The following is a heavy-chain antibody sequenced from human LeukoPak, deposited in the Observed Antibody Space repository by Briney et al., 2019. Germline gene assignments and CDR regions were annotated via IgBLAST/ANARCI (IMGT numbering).Heavy chain of an antibody. CDR2: INPSGGST. V-gene: IGHV1-46*01. CDR1: GYTFTSYY. Sequence: ASVKVSCKASGYTFTSYYMHWVRQAPGQGLGWMGIINPSGGSTSYAQKFQGRVTMTRDTSTSTVCMELSSLRSEDTAVYYCARVAVGATYFDYWGQGTLVTVSS. D-gene: IGHD1-26*01. J-gene: IGHJ4*02. CDR3: ARVAVGATYFDY.